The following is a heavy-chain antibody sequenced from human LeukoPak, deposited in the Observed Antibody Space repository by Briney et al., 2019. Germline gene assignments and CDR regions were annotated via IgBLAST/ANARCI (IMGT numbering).Heavy chain of an antibody. D-gene: IGHD1-26*01. CDR3: AREESGELQPYYFDY. CDR2: IIPILGIA. Sequence: ASVKVSCKASGGTFSSYAISWVRQAPGQGLEWMGRIIPILGIANYAQKFQGRVTITADKSTSTAYMELSSLRSEDTAVYYCAREESGELQPYYFDYWGQGTLVSVSS. V-gene: IGHV1-69*04. J-gene: IGHJ4*02. CDR1: GGTFSSYA.